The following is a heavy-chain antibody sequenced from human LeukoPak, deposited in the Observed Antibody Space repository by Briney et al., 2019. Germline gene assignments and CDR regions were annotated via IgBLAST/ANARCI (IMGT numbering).Heavy chain of an antibody. V-gene: IGHV1-2*02. CDR3: ARVVTDSSGYYATGKDGGGYDY. D-gene: IGHD3-22*01. J-gene: IGHJ4*02. CDR2: INPNSGGT. CDR1: GYTFTSKY. Sequence: ASVKVSCKASGYTFTSKYMHWVRQAPGQGLEWMGWINPNSGGTNYAQKFQGRVTMTRDTSISTAYMELSRLRSDDTAVYYCARVVTDSSGYYATGKDGGGYDYWGQGTLVTVSP.